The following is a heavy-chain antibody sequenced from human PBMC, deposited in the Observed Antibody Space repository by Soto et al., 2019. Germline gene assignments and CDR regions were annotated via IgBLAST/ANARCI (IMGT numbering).Heavy chain of an antibody. J-gene: IGHJ6*03. CDR2: IWSDGSNE. CDR3: ARERTFGDNKHNYMDV. CDR1: EFTFSRHG. D-gene: IGHD3-10*01. Sequence: QVQLVESGGGVVQPGRSLRLSCAASEFTFSRHGMHWVRQARGKGLHWVGVIWSDGSNEVYADSVKGRFIISRDNSKNILYLQMYSLRAENTAVYYCARERTFGDNKHNYMDVWGTGITVTVSS. V-gene: IGHV3-33*01.